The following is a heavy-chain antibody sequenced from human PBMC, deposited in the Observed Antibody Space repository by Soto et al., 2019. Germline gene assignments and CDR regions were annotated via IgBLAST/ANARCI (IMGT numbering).Heavy chain of an antibody. D-gene: IGHD1-26*01. V-gene: IGHV3-33*01. Sequence: ESGGGVVQPGRSLRLSCAASGFTFSSYGMHWVRQAPGKGLEWVAVIWYDGSNKYYADSVKGRFTISRDNSKNTLYLQMNSLRAEDTAVYYCARDGGGYYYGMDVWGQGTTVTVSS. J-gene: IGHJ6*02. CDR2: IWYDGSNK. CDR3: ARDGGGYYYGMDV. CDR1: GFTFSSYG.